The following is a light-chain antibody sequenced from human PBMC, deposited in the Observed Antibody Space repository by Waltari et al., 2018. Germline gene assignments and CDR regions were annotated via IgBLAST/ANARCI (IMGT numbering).Light chain of an antibody. CDR3: QQYHSLPFT. V-gene: IGKV1-5*01. CDR1: QNIRTY. CDR2: KAS. J-gene: IGKJ3*01. Sequence: DIQMTQSPSSLSSSVGDTVTITCQASQNIRTYLAWYQQKPGKAPKPLIYKASNLEDGVPSRFSGSGSGTIFTLTISSLQPEDFASYSCQQYHSLPFTFGPGTKVDIK.